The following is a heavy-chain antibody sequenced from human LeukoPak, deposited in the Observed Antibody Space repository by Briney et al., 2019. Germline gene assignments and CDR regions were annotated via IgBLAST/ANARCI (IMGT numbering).Heavy chain of an antibody. CDR3: AKDAQASGSWYYYYYYMDV. CDR2: IRYDGSNK. CDR1: GFAFSNYA. V-gene: IGHV3-30*02. D-gene: IGHD3-10*01. J-gene: IGHJ6*03. Sequence: PGRSLRLSCAASGFAFSNYAMHWVRQAPGKGLEWVAFIRYDGSNKYYADSVQGRFTIYRDTSKNTLYLQMNSLRAEDTAVYYCAKDAQASGSWYYYYYYMDVWGKGTTVTVSS.